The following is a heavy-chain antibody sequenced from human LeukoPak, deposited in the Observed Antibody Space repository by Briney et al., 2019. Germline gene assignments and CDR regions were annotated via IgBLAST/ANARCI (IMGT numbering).Heavy chain of an antibody. CDR1: GYTFTGYY. V-gene: IGHV1-2*02. Sequence: ASVKVSCKASGYTFTGYYMHWVRQAPGQGLEWMGWINPNSGGTYYAQKFQGRVTMTSDTSISTAYMELSRLRSDDTAVYYCARDGPRGYSYGYVWYYFDFWGQGTLVTVSS. CDR2: INPNSGGT. CDR3: ARDGPRGYSYGYVWYYFDF. J-gene: IGHJ4*02. D-gene: IGHD5-18*01.